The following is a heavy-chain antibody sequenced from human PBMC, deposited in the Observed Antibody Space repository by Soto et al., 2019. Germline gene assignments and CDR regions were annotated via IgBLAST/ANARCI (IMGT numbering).Heavy chain of an antibody. CDR3: ATASWQWLVECVGWFDP. V-gene: IGHV1-24*01. CDR1: GYTLTELS. Sequence: ASVKVSCKVSGYTLTELSMHWVRHAPGKGLEWMGGFDPEDGETIYAQKFQGRVTMTEDTSTDTAYMELSSLRSEDTAVYYCATASWQWLVECVGWFDPWGQGTLVTVSS. J-gene: IGHJ5*02. CDR2: FDPEDGET. D-gene: IGHD6-19*01.